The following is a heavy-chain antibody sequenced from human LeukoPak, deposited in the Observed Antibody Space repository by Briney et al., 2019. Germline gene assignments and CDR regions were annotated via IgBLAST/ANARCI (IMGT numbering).Heavy chain of an antibody. V-gene: IGHV4-59*08. J-gene: IGHJ4*02. CDR2: IYYSGST. D-gene: IGHD3-22*01. CDR1: GGSISRDY. CDR3: ARLYDSSGYYYPFDY. Sequence: SETLSLTCTVSGGSISRDYWSWIRQPPGKGLEWIGYIYYSGSTNYNPSLKSRVTISVDTSKNHFSLKLSSVSAADTAVYYCARLYDSSGYYYPFDYWGQGTLVTVSS.